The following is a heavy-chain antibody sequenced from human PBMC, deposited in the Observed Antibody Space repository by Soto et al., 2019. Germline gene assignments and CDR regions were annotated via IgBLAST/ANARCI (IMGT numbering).Heavy chain of an antibody. CDR3: ARAQRYYDFWSGYYAGYGMDV. V-gene: IGHV4-59*01. CDR2: IYYSGST. Sequence: SETLSLTCTVSGGSISSYYWSWIRQPPGKGLEWIGYIYYSGSTNYNPSLKSRVTISVDTSKNQFSLKLSSVTAADTAVYYCARAQRYYDFWSGYYAGYGMDVWGQGTTVTVSS. D-gene: IGHD3-3*01. CDR1: GGSISSYY. J-gene: IGHJ6*02.